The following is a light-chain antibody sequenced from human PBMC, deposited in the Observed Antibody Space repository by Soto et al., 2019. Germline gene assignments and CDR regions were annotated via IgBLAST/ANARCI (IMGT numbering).Light chain of an antibody. CDR3: QHGYSNPIT. Sequence: DIQMTQSPYSLSASEGDRVTITCRASQDISGYLNWYQQKPGKAPKPLIYAASSLQSGVPSRFSGSESGTDFTLTIASLQPEDFATYYCQHGYSNPITFGQGTRLEIK. V-gene: IGKV1-39*01. CDR2: AAS. J-gene: IGKJ5*01. CDR1: QDISGY.